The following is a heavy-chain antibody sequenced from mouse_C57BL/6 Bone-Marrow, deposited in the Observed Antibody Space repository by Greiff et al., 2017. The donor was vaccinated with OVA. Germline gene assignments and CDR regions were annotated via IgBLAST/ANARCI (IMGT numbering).Heavy chain of an antibody. CDR2: INPNNGGT. Sequence: VQLQQSGPELVKPGASVKIPCKASGYTFTDYNMDWVKQSHGKSLEWIGDINPNNGGTIYNQKFKGKATLTVDKSSSTAYMELRSLTSEDTAVYYCARYFCFGSSRDWYFDVWGTGTTVTVSS. V-gene: IGHV1-18*01. D-gene: IGHD1-1*01. J-gene: IGHJ1*03. CDR1: GYTFTDYN. CDR3: ARYFCFGSSRDWYFDV.